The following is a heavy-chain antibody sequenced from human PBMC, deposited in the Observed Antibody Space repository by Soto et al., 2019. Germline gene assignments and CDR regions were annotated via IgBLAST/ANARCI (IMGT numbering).Heavy chain of an antibody. CDR3: ARHIAVPTTRGFDY. CDR1: GGSISSTNW. D-gene: IGHD2-15*01. Sequence: QVQLQESGPGLVKPSGTLSLTCAVSGGSISSTNWWSWVRQPPGEGLEWIGEIYHSGTTNYNPSLESRVTISMDTSKNPLSLRLGSVTAADTAVYFCARHIAVPTTRGFDYWGQGTLVTVSS. J-gene: IGHJ4*02. V-gene: IGHV4-4*02. CDR2: IYHSGTT.